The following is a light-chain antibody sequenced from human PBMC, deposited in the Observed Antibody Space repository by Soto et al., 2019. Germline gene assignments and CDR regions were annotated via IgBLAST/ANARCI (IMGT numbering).Light chain of an antibody. CDR1: QSVSGY. CDR3: HQRSNWPST. V-gene: IGKV3-11*01. Sequence: EIVLTQSPATLSLSPGERATLSCRASQSVSGYLAWYQQKPGQAPRLLIYDASNRATGIPARFSGSGCGTDFAPTISSLEPEDFAVYYCHQRSNWPSTFGGGTNVEIK. CDR2: DAS. J-gene: IGKJ4*01.